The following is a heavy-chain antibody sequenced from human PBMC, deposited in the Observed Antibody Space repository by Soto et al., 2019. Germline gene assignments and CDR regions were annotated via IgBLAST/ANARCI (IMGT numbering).Heavy chain of an antibody. D-gene: IGHD3-22*01. V-gene: IGHV3-72*01. CDR1: GFTLSYHY. CDR3: VRATYFSDSSGYTRRLDY. J-gene: IGHJ4*02. Sequence: GGSLRLSCAGSGFTLSYHYIDWVRQAPGKGLEWVGRSRDKPKXYSTAYAASVKGRFTTSRDESKNSAYLQMNSLKTEDTAVYYCVRATYFSDSSGYTRRLDYWGQGNLVTVSS. CDR2: SRDKPKXYST.